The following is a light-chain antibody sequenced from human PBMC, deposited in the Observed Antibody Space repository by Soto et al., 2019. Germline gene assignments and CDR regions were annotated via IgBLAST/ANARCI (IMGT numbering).Light chain of an antibody. CDR1: QSVSSSF. V-gene: IGKV3-20*01. CDR2: GAS. Sequence: DIVLTQSPASLSLPPGERATLSCSASQSVSSSFLAWYQQKPGQAPRLLIYGASRRATGIADRFTGSGSGTDFTLTISRLEPEDFAVYYCQQYVSSLTFGLGTKVEIK. J-gene: IGKJ1*01. CDR3: QQYVSSLT.